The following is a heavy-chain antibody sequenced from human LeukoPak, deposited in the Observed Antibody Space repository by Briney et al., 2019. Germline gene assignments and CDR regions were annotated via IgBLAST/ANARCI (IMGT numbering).Heavy chain of an antibody. CDR1: GGSFSGYY. D-gene: IGHD3-22*01. CDR3: ARGIRYYYDSSGYYPLNWFDP. V-gene: IGHV4-34*01. Sequence: PSETLSLTCAVYGGSFSGYYWSWIRQPPGKGLEWIGEINHSGSTNYNPSLKSRVTISVDTSKNQFSLKLSSVTAADTAAYYCARGIRYYYDSSGYYPLNWFDPWGQGTLVTVSS. CDR2: INHSGST. J-gene: IGHJ5*02.